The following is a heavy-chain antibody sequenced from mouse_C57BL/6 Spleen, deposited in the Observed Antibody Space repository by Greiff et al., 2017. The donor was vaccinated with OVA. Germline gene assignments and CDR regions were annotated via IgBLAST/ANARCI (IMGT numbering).Heavy chain of an antibody. J-gene: IGHJ4*01. CDR2: IDPSDSYT. CDR3: ARWNTKYAMDY. CDR1: GYTFTSYW. D-gene: IGHD5-2*01. V-gene: IGHV1-69*01. Sequence: QVHVKQPGAELVMPGASVKLSCKASGYTFTSYWMHWVKQRPGQGLEWIGEIDPSDSYTNYNQKFKGKSTLTVDKSSSTAYMQLSSLTSEDSAVYYCARWNTKYAMDYWGQGTSVTVSS.